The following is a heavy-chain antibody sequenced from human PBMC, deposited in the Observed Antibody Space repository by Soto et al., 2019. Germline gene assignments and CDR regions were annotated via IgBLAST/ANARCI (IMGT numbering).Heavy chain of an antibody. Sequence: PSETLSLTCTVSGASIRSYYWSWIRQPPGKGLEWIGYIYYSGTTDYNPTLKNRVTISEDTSKNQVSLKLSSVTAADTAIYYCARDSSSSSWPRYNWFDPWGQGTLVTVSS. CDR1: GASIRSYY. CDR3: ARDSSSSSWPRYNWFDP. J-gene: IGHJ5*02. CDR2: IYYSGTT. V-gene: IGHV4-59*01. D-gene: IGHD6-13*01.